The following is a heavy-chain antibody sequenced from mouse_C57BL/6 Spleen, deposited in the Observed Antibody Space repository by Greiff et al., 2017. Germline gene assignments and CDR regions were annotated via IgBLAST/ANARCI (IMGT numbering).Heavy chain of an antibody. D-gene: IGHD2-5*01. CDR1: GFTFSDYY. CDR3: ARYSKGAWFAY. J-gene: IGHJ3*01. Sequence: DVMLVESGGGLVQPGGSLKLSCAASGFTFSDYYMYWVRQTPEKRLEWVAYISNGGGSTYYPDTVKGRFTISRDNAKNTLYLQMSRLKSEDTAMYYCARYSKGAWFAYWGQGTLVTVSA. V-gene: IGHV5-12*01. CDR2: ISNGGGST.